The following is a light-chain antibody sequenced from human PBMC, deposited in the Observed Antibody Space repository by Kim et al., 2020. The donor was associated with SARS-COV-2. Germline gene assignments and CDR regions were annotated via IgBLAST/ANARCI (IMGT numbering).Light chain of an antibody. CDR2: TAS. J-gene: IGKJ2*01. CDR3: HHHHDEFT. V-gene: IGKV1-33*01. CDR1: QGIKTY. Sequence: DIQMTQSPSSLSASVGDRVTITCRASQGIKTYLNWYQQRPGKAPKLLIYTASSLETGVPSRFSGSGFGTDFTLTITSLQPADVGTYYCHHHHDEFTFGQGTKLEI.